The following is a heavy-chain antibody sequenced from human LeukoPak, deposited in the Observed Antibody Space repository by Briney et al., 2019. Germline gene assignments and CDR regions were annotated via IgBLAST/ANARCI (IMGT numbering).Heavy chain of an antibody. V-gene: IGHV3-21*04. D-gene: IGHD2-21*02. CDR3: AKDRLLNCRGDCYIFDY. CDR1: GFTFSSYS. J-gene: IGHJ4*02. CDR2: ISSGSTYI. Sequence: GGSLRLSCAASGFTFSSYSMNWVRQAPGKGLEWVSSISSGSTYIYYADTLKGRFTISRDNAKNSLYLQMNSLRTEDTAVYYCAKDRLLNCRGDCYIFDYWGQGTVVTVSS.